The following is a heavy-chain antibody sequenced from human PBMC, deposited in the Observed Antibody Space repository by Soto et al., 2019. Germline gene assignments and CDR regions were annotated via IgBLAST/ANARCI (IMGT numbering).Heavy chain of an antibody. V-gene: IGHV4-59*01. Sequence: SETLSLTCTVSGGSISSYYWSWIRQPPGKGLEWIGYIYYSGSTNYNPSLKSRVTISVDTSKNQFSLKQSSVTAADTAVYYYARDALSRYGIWGQGTLVTVSS. D-gene: IGHD5-18*01. CDR3: ARDALSRYGI. CDR2: IYYSGST. CDR1: GGSISSYY. J-gene: IGHJ4*02.